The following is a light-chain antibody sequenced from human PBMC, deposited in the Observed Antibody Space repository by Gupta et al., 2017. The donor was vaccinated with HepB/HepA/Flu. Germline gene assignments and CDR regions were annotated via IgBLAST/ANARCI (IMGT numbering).Light chain of an antibody. CDR3: QQYSSNPRT. V-gene: IGKV4-1*01. J-gene: IGKJ1*01. CDR2: WAL. Sequence: DIVMTQSPDSLAVSLGERATINFKSSQSILYSSKNKNNLAWYQQKPGQLPKPLIYWALSRESGVPDRFSGRGSGPDFTLTITSMKAEDVAIYECQQYSSNPRTFGQGTKVEIK. CDR1: QSILYSSKNKNN.